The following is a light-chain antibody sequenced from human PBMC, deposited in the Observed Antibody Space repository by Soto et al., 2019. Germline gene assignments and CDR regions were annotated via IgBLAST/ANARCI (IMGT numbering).Light chain of an antibody. CDR3: QQRDTLPPIT. V-gene: IGKV3-11*01. CDR1: QSVSSH. Sequence: EIRLTMSPVTLSLYPGERATLSCRASQSVSSHLAWYQQKPCQAPRLLIYDASNRAAGIPARFSGSVSGTVFTLTIANLEPEDFAIYYGQQRDTLPPITSGERGRLE. CDR2: DAS. J-gene: IGKJ5*01.